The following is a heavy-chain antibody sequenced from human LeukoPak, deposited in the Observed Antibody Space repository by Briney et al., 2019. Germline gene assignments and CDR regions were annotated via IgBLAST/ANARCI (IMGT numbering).Heavy chain of an antibody. V-gene: IGHV2-5*02. CDR2: IYWDDDK. D-gene: IGHD6-19*01. CDR3: AHRPRPIRGYSSGWYFDY. J-gene: IGHJ4*02. CDR1: GFSHSTSGVG. Sequence: QSGPTLVKPTQTLTLTCTFSGFSHSTSGVGVGWIRQPPGKALEWLALIYWDDDKRYSPSLKSRLTITKDTSKNQVVLTMTNMDPVDTATYYCAHRPRPIRGYSSGWYFDYWGQGTLVTVSS.